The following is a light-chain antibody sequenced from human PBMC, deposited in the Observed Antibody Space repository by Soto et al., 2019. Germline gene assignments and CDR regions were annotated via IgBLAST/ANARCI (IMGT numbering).Light chain of an antibody. V-gene: IGLV2-11*01. CDR2: DVS. J-gene: IGLJ2*01. CDR1: SSDVGGYNY. Sequence: QSALTQPRSVSGSPGQSVTISCTGTSSDVGGYNYVSWYQQNPGKAPKLIIYDVSKRPSGVSDRFSGSKSGNTASLIISGLQAEDEADYYCCSYAGNTLVVFGGGTQLTVL. CDR3: CSYAGNTLVV.